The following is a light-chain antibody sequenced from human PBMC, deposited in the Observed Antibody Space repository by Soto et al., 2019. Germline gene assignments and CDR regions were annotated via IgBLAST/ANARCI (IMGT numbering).Light chain of an antibody. V-gene: IGLV2-14*03. CDR1: SSDVGAYNY. J-gene: IGLJ3*02. Sequence: QSALTQPASVSGSPGQSITISCTGTSSDVGAYNYVSWYQQHPRQAPKLLIYDVSDRPSGVSNRFSGSKSDNTASLTISGLQADDEADYYYSSYTNSDTVLFGGGTKLTV. CDR3: SSYTNSDTVL. CDR2: DVS.